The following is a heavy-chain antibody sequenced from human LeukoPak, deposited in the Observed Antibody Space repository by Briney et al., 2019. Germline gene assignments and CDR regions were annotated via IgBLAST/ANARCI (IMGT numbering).Heavy chain of an antibody. V-gene: IGHV1-18*01. D-gene: IGHD3-3*01. J-gene: IGHJ6*03. CDR2: ISAYNGNT. CDR1: GYTFTSYG. Sequence: ASVKVSCKASGYTFTSYGISWVRQAPGQGLEWMGWISAYNGNTNYAQKLQGRVTMTTDTSTSTAYMELRSLRSDDTAVYYCASTDFWSGDYYMDVWGKGTTVTVSS. CDR3: ASTDFWSGDYYMDV.